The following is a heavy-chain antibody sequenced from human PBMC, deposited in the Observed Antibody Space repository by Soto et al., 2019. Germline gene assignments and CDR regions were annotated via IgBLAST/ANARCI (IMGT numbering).Heavy chain of an antibody. D-gene: IGHD2-21*02. V-gene: IGHV4-59*01. CDR1: GGSISGYY. CDR3: VRDLWGYCGTDCYPLDV. CDR2: MYNTGST. Sequence: SETLSLTCTVSGGSISGYYWRWIRQPPGKGLEWIGYMYNTGSTVYNPSFKSRVTISVDTSKNQFSLKLNSVTAADTAVYYCVRDLWGYCGTDCYPLDVWGQVTTVTVS. J-gene: IGHJ6*02.